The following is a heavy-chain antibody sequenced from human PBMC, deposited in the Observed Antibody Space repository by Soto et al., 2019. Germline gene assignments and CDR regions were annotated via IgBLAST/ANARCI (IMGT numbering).Heavy chain of an antibody. D-gene: IGHD1-1*01. CDR2: IIPIFGTA. CDR3: ALWGFRDGNNSKYNYSGMDV. Sequence: VQLVQSGAEVKKPGSSVKLSCKASGCTFNRYTISWVRQAPGQGLEWMGGIIPIFGTANYAQKFQGRVAIIADESTSAAYMELRSLRSEDTAVYYCALWGFRDGNNSKYNYSGMDVWGQGTTVTVSS. CDR1: GCTFNRYT. J-gene: IGHJ6*02. V-gene: IGHV1-69*01.